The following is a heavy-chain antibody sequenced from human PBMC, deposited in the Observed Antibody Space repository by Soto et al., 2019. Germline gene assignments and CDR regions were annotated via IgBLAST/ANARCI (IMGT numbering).Heavy chain of an antibody. CDR1: GFSFSGYS. Sequence: EVQLVESGGGLVQPGGSLRLSCVASGFSFSGYSMNCVRQAPGKGLQWISFINSGGSVIDYADSVKGRFTISRDNANNSLYLQMNSLRVEDTAVYYCVRHNWNRRSDNWFDPWGQGTLVTVSS. CDR3: VRHNWNRRSDNWFDP. V-gene: IGHV3-48*01. J-gene: IGHJ5*02. D-gene: IGHD1-20*01. CDR2: INSGGSVI.